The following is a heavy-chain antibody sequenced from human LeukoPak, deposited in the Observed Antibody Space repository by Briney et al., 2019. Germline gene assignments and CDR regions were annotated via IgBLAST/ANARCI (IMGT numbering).Heavy chain of an antibody. CDR2: INHSRST. Sequence: PSETLSLTCAVYGGSFSGYYWSWIRQPPGKGLEWIGEINHSRSTNYNPSLKSRVTISVDTSKNQFSLKLSSVTAADTAVYYCARGLLSGYYNYWGQGTLVTVSS. D-gene: IGHD3-3*01. CDR3: ARGLLSGYYNY. J-gene: IGHJ4*02. CDR1: GGSFSGYY. V-gene: IGHV4-34*01.